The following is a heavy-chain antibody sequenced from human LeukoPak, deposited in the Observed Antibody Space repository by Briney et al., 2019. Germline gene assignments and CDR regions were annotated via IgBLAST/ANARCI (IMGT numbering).Heavy chain of an antibody. D-gene: IGHD1-7*01. CDR2: IYSSGST. V-gene: IGHV4-59*08. CDR1: GGSINTNY. Sequence: SETLSLTCTVSGGSINTNYWSWIRQPPGKGLEWIGYIYSSGSTSYNPSLKSRVTISVDTSKNQFSLKLSSVTAADTAVYYCTRQKPGTTADYWGQGTLVTVSS. CDR3: TRQKPGTTADY. J-gene: IGHJ4*02.